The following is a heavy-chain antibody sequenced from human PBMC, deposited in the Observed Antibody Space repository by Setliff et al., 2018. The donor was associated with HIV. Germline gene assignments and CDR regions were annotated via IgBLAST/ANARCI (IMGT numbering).Heavy chain of an antibody. CDR3: ARGRAIHGYYYYQGMDV. Sequence: KPSETLSLTCAVYGGSFSDYNWSWVRQPPGKGLEWLGDINHSGDTNYNPSLKSRVTISVDTSKNQFSLKLSSVTAADTAVYYCARGRAIHGYYYYQGMDVWGQGTTVTV. V-gene: IGHV4-34*01. CDR2: INHSGDT. CDR1: GGSFSDYN. J-gene: IGHJ6*02.